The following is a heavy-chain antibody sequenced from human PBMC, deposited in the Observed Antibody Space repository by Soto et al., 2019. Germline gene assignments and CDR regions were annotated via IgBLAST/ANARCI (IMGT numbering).Heavy chain of an antibody. Sequence: RLSCAASGFTFSSYPMHWVRQAPGTGLEWVAVISYDGSNKYYAESVKGRFTISRENSTNTMSLKMYSWKAEDTAVCNCAKDMVVGGTTVLGDYYFCYGMDVWGQGPAVTVSS. D-gene: IGHD2-15*01. CDR1: GFTFSSYP. J-gene: IGHJ6*02. CDR3: AKDMVVGGTTVLGDYYFCYGMDV. CDR2: ISYDGSNK. V-gene: IGHV3-30*18.